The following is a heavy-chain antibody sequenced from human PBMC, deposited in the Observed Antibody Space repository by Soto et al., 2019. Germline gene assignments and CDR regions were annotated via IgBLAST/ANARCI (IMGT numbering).Heavy chain of an antibody. CDR1: GFTFYSHA. J-gene: IGHJ6*02. D-gene: IGHD3-16*01. V-gene: IGHV3-23*01. Sequence: EVQLLASGGGLVQPGGSLRLSCAASGFTFYSHAMDWVRQAPGKGLEWVSSISARSDNTYYADSVKGRFTISRDHSKSTLYLQVNSLRAEDTAIYYCAKRGDSYYYGMNVWGQGTTVTVSS. CDR3: AKRGDSYYYGMNV. CDR2: ISARSDNT.